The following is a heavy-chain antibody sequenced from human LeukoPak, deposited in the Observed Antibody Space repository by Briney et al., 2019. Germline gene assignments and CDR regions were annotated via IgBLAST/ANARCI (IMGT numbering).Heavy chain of an antibody. J-gene: IGHJ4*02. CDR1: GYTFASHG. Sequence: ASVKVSCKASGYTFASHGISWVRQAPGQGLEWMGWISAYNGNTNYAQKLQGRVTMTTDTSTSTAYMELRSLRSDDTAVYYCARDSNNIAAAGTGDYWGQGTLVTVSS. CDR2: ISAYNGNT. V-gene: IGHV1-18*01. D-gene: IGHD6-13*01. CDR3: ARDSNNIAAAGTGDY.